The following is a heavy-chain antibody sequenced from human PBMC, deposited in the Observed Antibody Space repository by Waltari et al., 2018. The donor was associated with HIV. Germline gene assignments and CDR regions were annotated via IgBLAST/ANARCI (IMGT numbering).Heavy chain of an antibody. CDR3: ARRALARSGYGYYGNLLDP. D-gene: IGHD3-10*01. J-gene: IGHJ5*02. CDR2: IYASGNT. CDR1: GGSISNYS. Sequence: QVQLQESGPGLMKPSETLSLTCTVSGGSISNYSWIRQPAGKGLEWIGRIYASGNTMSNPPLASRLTMARDTPKHHLSWRRTSRTAADRAVYYWARRALARSGYGYYGNLLDPWGQGILVTVSS. V-gene: IGHV4-4*07.